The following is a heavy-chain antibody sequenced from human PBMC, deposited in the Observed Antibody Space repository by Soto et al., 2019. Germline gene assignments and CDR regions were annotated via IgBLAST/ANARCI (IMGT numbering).Heavy chain of an antibody. CDR3: ARDSDYSNDDAFDI. CDR2: INAGNGNT. D-gene: IGHD4-4*01. V-gene: IGHV1-3*01. J-gene: IGHJ3*02. Sequence: ASVKVSCKASGYTFTSYAMYWVRQAPGQRLEWMGWINAGNGNTKYSQKFQGRVTITRDTSASTAYMELSSLRSEDTAVYYCARDSDYSNDDAFDIWGQGTMVTVSS. CDR1: GYTFTSYA.